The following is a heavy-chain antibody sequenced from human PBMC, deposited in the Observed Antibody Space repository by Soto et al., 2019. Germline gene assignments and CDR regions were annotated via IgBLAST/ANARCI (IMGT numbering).Heavy chain of an antibody. CDR3: AKDPGSSWYEIDY. D-gene: IGHD6-13*01. CDR1: GFTFSNYA. J-gene: IGHJ4*02. V-gene: IGHV3-23*01. CDR2: ISGSGGST. Sequence: EVQLLESGGGLVQPGGSLRLSCAASGFTFSNYAVTWVRQAPGKGLEWVSTISGSGGSTYYADSVKGRFTISRDNSKNTLYLQMNSLRAEGTAVYYCAKDPGSSWYEIDYWGQGTLVTVSS.